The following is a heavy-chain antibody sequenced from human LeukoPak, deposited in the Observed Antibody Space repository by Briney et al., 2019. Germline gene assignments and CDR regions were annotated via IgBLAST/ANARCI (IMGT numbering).Heavy chain of an antibody. D-gene: IGHD7-27*01. V-gene: IGHV3-74*03. Sequence: GGSLRLSCAASGFTFSSSWMHWVRQAPGKGLVWVSGINSDGSRTTYADSVKGRFTVSRDNAKNTLYLQMNSLRVEDTAVYYCAKGISGDWGQGTLVTVSS. CDR3: AKGISGD. CDR2: INSDGSRT. J-gene: IGHJ4*02. CDR1: GFTFSSSW.